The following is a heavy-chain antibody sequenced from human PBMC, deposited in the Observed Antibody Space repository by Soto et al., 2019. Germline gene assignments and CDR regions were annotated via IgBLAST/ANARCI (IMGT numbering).Heavy chain of an antibody. V-gene: IGHV3-7*05. CDR1: GFTFSSYW. D-gene: IGHD2-21*02. CDR3: ARVSVGQNGGDWNY. CDR2: IKQDGSEK. Sequence: AGGSLRLSCAASGFTFSSYWMSWVRQAPGKGLEWVANIKQDGSEKYYVDSVKGRFTISRDNAKNSLYLQMNSLRAEDTAVYYCARVSVGQNGGDWNYWGQGTLVTVSS. J-gene: IGHJ4*02.